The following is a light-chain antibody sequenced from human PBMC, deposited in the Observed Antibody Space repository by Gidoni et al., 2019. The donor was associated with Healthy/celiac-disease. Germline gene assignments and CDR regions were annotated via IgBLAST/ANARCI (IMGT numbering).Light chain of an antibody. CDR3: QQYNSYSWT. J-gene: IGKJ1*01. V-gene: IGKV1-5*03. CDR1: QSISSW. CDR2: KAS. Sequence: DIQMTQSPSTLSASVGDRVTITCRASQSISSWSAWYQQKPGKAPKLLIYKASSLESGVPSRFNGSGSGTEFTLTISSLQPDDFATYYCQQYNSYSWTFGQXTKVEIK.